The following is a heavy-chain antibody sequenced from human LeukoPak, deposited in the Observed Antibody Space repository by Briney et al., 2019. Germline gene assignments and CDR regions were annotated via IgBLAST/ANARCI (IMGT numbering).Heavy chain of an antibody. CDR2: TYYRSKRYN. D-gene: IGHD6-13*01. CDR3: ARDSTPSAAGTAILSYYYGMDV. CDR1: GDSVSSNSAA. J-gene: IGHJ6*02. V-gene: IGHV6-1*01. Sequence: SQTLSLICAISGDSVSSNSAAWNWIRQSPSRGLEWLGRTYYRSKRYNDYAVSVRSRITINPDTSKNQCSLQLNSATPEDTAVYYCARDSTPSAAGTAILSYYYGMDVWGQGTTVTVSS.